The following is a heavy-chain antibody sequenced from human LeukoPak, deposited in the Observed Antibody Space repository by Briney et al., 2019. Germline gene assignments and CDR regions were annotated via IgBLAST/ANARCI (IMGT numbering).Heavy chain of an antibody. CDR2: IWFDGRET. Sequence: PGGSLRLSCTASGPSFSRHGMHWVRQAPGKGLEWLALIWFDGRETYYADSVKGRFTISRDNSRNTAHLQMDSLRVDDTAVYYCARLRGGDGYKGGSLDPWGQGTLVTVSS. J-gene: IGHJ5*02. V-gene: IGHV3-33*01. D-gene: IGHD5-24*01. CDR1: GPSFSRHG. CDR3: ARLRGGDGYKGGSLDP.